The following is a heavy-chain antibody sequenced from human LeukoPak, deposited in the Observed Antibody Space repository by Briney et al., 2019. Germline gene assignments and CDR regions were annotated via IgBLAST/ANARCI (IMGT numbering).Heavy chain of an antibody. CDR3: AREYSYGLFDYMDV. CDR2: TTSSSSYI. CDR1: GFTFSSYN. D-gene: IGHD5-18*01. Sequence: GGSLRLSCAASGFTFSSYNMNWVRQAPGKGVEWVSSTTSSSSYIYYADSVKGRFTISRDNAKNSLYLQMNSLRAEDTAVYYCAREYSYGLFDYMDVWGKGTTVTISS. J-gene: IGHJ6*03. V-gene: IGHV3-21*01.